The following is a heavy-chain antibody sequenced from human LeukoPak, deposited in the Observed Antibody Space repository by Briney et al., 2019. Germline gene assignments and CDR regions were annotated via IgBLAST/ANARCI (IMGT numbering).Heavy chain of an antibody. CDR3: AKDVYAQGAFDI. V-gene: IGHV3-23*01. J-gene: IGHJ3*02. CDR1: GFTFSSYA. CDR2: ISGSGGST. Sequence: GGSLRLSCAASGFTFSSYAMSWVRQAPGKGLEWVSAISGSGGSTYYADSVKGRFTISRDNSKNTLYLQTNSLRAEDTAVYYCAKDVYAQGAFDIWGQGTMVTVSS. D-gene: IGHD4-17*01.